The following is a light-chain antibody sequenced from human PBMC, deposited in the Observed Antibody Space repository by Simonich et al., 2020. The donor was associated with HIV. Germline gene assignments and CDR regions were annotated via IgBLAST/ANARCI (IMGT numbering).Light chain of an antibody. J-gene: IGKJ4*01. CDR1: QSVSSN. V-gene: IGKV3-15*01. CDR3: QQYNNWPLT. CDR2: GAS. Sequence: IVMTQSPASLSVSPGERATLSCRASQSVSSNLAWYQQKAGQAPRLLIYGASTRATGIPARFSGSGSGTEFTLTISSLQSEDFAVYYCQQYNNWPLTFGGGTKVEIK.